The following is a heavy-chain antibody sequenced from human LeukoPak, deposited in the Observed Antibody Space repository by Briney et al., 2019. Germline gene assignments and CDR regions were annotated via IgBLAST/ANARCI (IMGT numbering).Heavy chain of an antibody. CDR2: ISDSGSRI. CDR3: ARDLRYYDSSGPSDY. V-gene: IGHV3-48*03. D-gene: IGHD3-22*01. Sequence: PGGSLRLSCAASGFTFSSYDMNWVRQAPGKGLEWISYISDSGSRIYYADSVKGRFTISRDNAKNSLYLQMNSLRAEDTAVYYCARDLRYYDSSGPSDYWGQGTLVTVSS. J-gene: IGHJ4*02. CDR1: GFTFSSYD.